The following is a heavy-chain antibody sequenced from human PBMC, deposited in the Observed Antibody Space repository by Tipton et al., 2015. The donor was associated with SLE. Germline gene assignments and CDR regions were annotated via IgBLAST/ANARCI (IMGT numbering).Heavy chain of an antibody. Sequence: TLSLTCTVSGGSISSYYWSWIRQPPGKGLEWIGYIYFTGSTNYNPSLKSRVTISVDTSKNQFSLKLSSVTAADTAVYYCARDARDSSGYPFDYWGQGTLVTVSS. CDR1: GGSISSYY. V-gene: IGHV4-59*12. J-gene: IGHJ4*02. CDR2: IYFTGST. D-gene: IGHD3-22*01. CDR3: ARDARDSSGYPFDY.